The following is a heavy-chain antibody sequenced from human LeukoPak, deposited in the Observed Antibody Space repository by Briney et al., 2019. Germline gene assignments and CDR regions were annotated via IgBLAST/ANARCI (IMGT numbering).Heavy chain of an antibody. V-gene: IGHV3-20*04. J-gene: IGHJ4*02. CDR2: INWNGGST. Sequence: GGSLRLSCTASGFTFGDYAMSWVRQAPGKGLEWVSGINWNGGSTGYADSVKGRFTISRDNAKNSLYLQMNSLRAEDTALYYCASTYDSSGYQSSSFDYWGQGTLVTVSS. D-gene: IGHD3-22*01. CDR3: ASTYDSSGYQSSSFDY. CDR1: GFTFGDYA.